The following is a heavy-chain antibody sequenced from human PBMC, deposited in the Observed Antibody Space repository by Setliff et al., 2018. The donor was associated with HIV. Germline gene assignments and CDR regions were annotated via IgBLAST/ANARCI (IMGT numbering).Heavy chain of an antibody. Sequence: GGSLRLSCAASGFTFSLYGMNWVRLAPGKGPEWISYISHGGATKYYADSVKGRFTISRDNAKNSLYLVMNSLRADDTATYYCARDRLTSARYWTSDYWGQGTLVTVSS. CDR2: ISHGGATK. CDR3: ARDRLTSARYWTSDY. CDR1: GFTFSLYG. V-gene: IGHV3-48*01. J-gene: IGHJ4*02. D-gene: IGHD2-8*02.